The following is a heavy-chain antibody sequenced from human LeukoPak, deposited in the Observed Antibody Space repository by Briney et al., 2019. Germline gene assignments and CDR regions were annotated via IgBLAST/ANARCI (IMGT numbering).Heavy chain of an antibody. D-gene: IGHD2-15*01. V-gene: IGHV3-66*01. J-gene: IGHJ4*02. CDR3: AKDLRSSGGSHAKWGHVY. CDR2: TFGAST. Sequence: GGSLRLSCAASGFTVSSSYMSWVRQAPGKGLEWVSVTFGASTSYADSVKGRFTISRDNSKNTLYLQMNSLRAEDTAVYYCAKDLRSSGGSHAKWGHVYWGQGTLVTVSS. CDR1: GFTVSSSY.